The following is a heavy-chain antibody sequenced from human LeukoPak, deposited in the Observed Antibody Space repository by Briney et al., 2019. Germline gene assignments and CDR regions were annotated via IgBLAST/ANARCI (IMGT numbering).Heavy chain of an antibody. D-gene: IGHD6-13*01. V-gene: IGHV3-30*02. Sequence: GGSLRLSCAASGFTFSSHGMHWVRQAPGKGLEWVAVIWYDGSNKYYAESVKGRFTISRDNSKNSLYLQMNSLRAEDTALYYCAKDIRGSWYTVNYFDYWGQGTLVTVSS. J-gene: IGHJ4*02. CDR1: GFTFSSHG. CDR3: AKDIRGSWYTVNYFDY. CDR2: IWYDGSNK.